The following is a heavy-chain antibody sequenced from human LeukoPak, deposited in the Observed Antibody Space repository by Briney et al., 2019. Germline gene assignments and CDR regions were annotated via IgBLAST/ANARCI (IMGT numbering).Heavy chain of an antibody. V-gene: IGHV5-51*01. D-gene: IGHD6-13*01. CDR1: GYSFTNYW. Sequence: GESLKISRKGSGYSFTNYWIGLVRQMPGKGLEWIGIIYPGGSDTRYSPSFQGQVPISADKSISTAYPQWSSLKASDTVMYYCARRGAAEDAFDIWGQGTMVSVSS. CDR2: IYPGGSDT. J-gene: IGHJ3*02. CDR3: ARRGAAEDAFDI.